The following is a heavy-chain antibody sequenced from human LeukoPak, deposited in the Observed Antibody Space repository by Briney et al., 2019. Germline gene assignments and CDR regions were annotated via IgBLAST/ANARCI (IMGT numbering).Heavy chain of an antibody. V-gene: IGHV4-59*01. CDR3: ARVGATTSSLDYYYGMDV. Sequence: SETLSLTCTVSGGSISSYYWSWIRQPPGKGLEWIGYIYYSGSTNYNTSLKSRVTISVDTSKNQFSLKLSSVTAADTAVYYCARVGATTSSLDYYYGMDVWGQGTTVTVSS. D-gene: IGHD1-26*01. CDR2: IYYSGST. CDR1: GGSISSYY. J-gene: IGHJ6*02.